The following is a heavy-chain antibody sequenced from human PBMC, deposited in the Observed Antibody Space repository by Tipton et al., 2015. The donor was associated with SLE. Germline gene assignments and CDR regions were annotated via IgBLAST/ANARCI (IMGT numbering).Heavy chain of an antibody. J-gene: IGHJ3*02. CDR2: INHSGST. V-gene: IGHV4-34*01. CDR1: GGSFSGYY. Sequence: TLSLTCAVYGGSFSGYYWSRIRQPPGKGLEWIGEINHSGSTNYNPSLKSRVTISVDTSKNQFSLKLSSVTAADTAVYYCARDRTHSMIVVVPDAFDIWGQGTMVTVSS. CDR3: ARDRTHSMIVVVPDAFDI. D-gene: IGHD3-22*01.